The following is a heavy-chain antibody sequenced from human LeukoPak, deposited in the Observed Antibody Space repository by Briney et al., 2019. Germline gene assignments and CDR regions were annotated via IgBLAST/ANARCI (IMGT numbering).Heavy chain of an antibody. CDR2: INHSGST. Sequence: SETLSLTCAVYGGSFSGYYWSWIRQPPGKGLEWIGEINHSGSTNYNPSLKSRVTISVDTSKNQFSLKLSSVTAADTAVYYCARGDYYDSSGYYGPAEYFQHWGQGTLGTVSS. V-gene: IGHV4-34*01. CDR1: GGSFSGYY. D-gene: IGHD3-22*01. CDR3: ARGDYYDSSGYYGPAEYFQH. J-gene: IGHJ1*01.